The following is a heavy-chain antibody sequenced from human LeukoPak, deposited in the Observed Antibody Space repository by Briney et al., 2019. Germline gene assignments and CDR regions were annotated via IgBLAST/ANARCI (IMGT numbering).Heavy chain of an antibody. CDR1: GFPFSSYA. CDR3: AKVLVYSGSYYFDY. Sequence: GGSLRLSCAASGFPFSSYAMSWVRQAPGKELEWVSAISGSGGSTYYADSVKGRFTISRDNSKNTLYLQMNSLRAEDTAVYYCAKVLVYSGSYYFDYWGQGTLVTVSS. V-gene: IGHV3-23*01. J-gene: IGHJ4*02. CDR2: ISGSGGST. D-gene: IGHD1-26*01.